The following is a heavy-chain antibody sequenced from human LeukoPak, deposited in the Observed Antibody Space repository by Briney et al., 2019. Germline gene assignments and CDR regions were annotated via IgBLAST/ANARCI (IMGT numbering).Heavy chain of an antibody. CDR3: ARDNRVVGATTFDY. Sequence: SQTLSLTCTVSGGSISSGGYYWSWIRQHPGKGLEWIGYIYYSGSTYYNPSLKSRVTISVDTSKNQFPLKLSSVTAADTAVYYCARDNRVVGATTFDYWGQGTLVTVSS. CDR1: GGSISSGGYY. CDR2: IYYSGST. J-gene: IGHJ4*02. D-gene: IGHD1-26*01. V-gene: IGHV4-31*03.